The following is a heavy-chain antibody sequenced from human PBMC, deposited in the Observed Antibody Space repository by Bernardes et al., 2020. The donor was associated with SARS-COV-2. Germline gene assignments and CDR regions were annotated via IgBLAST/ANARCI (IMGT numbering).Heavy chain of an antibody. Sequence: GGSLRLFCAAAGFTLSTAVMRWVRQAPGKGLEWVSTISGAGATYYADSVKGRFTIPRDNSKNTLYLQMNNLRAEDTAIYYCAKGSGYRFDYWGQGTLVTVSS. D-gene: IGHD5-12*01. CDR1: GFTLSTAV. J-gene: IGHJ4*02. V-gene: IGHV3-23*01. CDR2: ISGAGAT. CDR3: AKGSGYRFDY.